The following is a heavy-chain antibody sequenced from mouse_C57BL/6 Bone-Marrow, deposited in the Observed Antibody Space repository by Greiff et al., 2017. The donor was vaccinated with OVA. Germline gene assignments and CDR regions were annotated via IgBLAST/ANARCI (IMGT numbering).Heavy chain of an antibody. CDR2: ISYDGSN. CDR3: ARDWYAMDY. CDR1: GYSITSGYY. Sequence: EVQLQESGPGLVKPSQSLSLTCSVTGYSITSGYYWNWIRQLPGNQLEWMGFISYDGSNNYNPSLKNRISITRDTSKNQFFLKLNSVTTEDTATNYCARDWYAMDYWGQGTSVTVSS. V-gene: IGHV3-6*01. J-gene: IGHJ4*01.